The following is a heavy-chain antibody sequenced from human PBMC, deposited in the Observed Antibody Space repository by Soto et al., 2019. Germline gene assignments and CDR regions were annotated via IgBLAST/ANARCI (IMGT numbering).Heavy chain of an antibody. D-gene: IGHD6-6*01. CDR1: GFTFSSYA. Sequence: GGSLRLSCAASGFTFSSYAMHWVRQAPGKGLEWVAVISYDGSNKYYADSVKGRFTISRDNSKNTLYLQMNSLRAEDTAVYYCARDRVYSSSIGYYYYGMDVWSQGTTVTVSS. V-gene: IGHV3-30-3*01. J-gene: IGHJ6*02. CDR3: ARDRVYSSSIGYYYYGMDV. CDR2: ISYDGSNK.